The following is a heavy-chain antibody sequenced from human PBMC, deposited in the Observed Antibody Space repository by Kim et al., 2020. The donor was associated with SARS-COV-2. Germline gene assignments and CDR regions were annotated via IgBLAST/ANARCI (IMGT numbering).Heavy chain of an antibody. CDR2: IYYSGSN. Sequence: SETLSLTCTVSGGSISSYYWSWIRQPPGKGLEWIGYIYYSGSNNYNPSLKSRVTISVDTSKNKFSLKLSSVTAADTAVYYCARDPARMVRVANYGMAVWG. CDR1: GGSISSYY. V-gene: IGHV4-59*13. CDR3: ARDPARMVRVANYGMAV. D-gene: IGHD3-10*01. J-gene: IGHJ6*01.